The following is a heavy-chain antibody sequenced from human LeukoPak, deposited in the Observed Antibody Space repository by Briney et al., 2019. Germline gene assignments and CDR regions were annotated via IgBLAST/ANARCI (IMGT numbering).Heavy chain of an antibody. CDR1: GFSISSYS. D-gene: IGHD6-19*01. Sequence: GGSLRLSCAASGFSISSYSMNSVRQAPGKGLEWVSSISSSTSYIYYADSVKGGVTISRDNAKNSLYLQMNSLRAEDTAVYYWARDYGSGWYEFDYWGQGTLVTVSS. V-gene: IGHV3-21*01. J-gene: IGHJ4*02. CDR3: ARDYGSGWYEFDY. CDR2: ISSSTSYI.